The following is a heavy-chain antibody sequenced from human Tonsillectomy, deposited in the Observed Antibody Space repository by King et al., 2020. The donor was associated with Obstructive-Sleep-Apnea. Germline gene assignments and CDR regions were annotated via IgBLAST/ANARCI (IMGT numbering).Heavy chain of an antibody. V-gene: IGHV1-18*04. CDR1: GYTFTSYG. Sequence: QLVQSGAEVKKPGASVKVSCKASGYTFTSYGISWVRQAPGQGLEWMGWISAYNGNTNYAQKLQGRVTMTTDTSTTTAYMELRSLRSDDPAVYYCARDKRSYLNYYYYGMDVWGQGTTVTVSS. D-gene: IGHD3-16*02. CDR2: ISAYNGNT. J-gene: IGHJ6*02. CDR3: ARDKRSYLNYYYYGMDV.